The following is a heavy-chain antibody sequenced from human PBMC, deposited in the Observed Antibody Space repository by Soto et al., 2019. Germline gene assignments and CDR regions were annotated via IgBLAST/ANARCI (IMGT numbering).Heavy chain of an antibody. J-gene: IGHJ4*02. CDR1: GFTFSNYA. V-gene: IGHV3-23*01. Sequence: PGGSLRLSCAASGFTFSNYAMGWVRQAPGKGLEWVSTISSTADGTDYADSVKGRFTISRDNSKNTLYLQMNSLGAEDTAVYYCAQAISRERQIDYWGQGTLVTVSS. CDR3: AQAISRERQIDY. CDR2: ISSTADGT. D-gene: IGHD1-26*01.